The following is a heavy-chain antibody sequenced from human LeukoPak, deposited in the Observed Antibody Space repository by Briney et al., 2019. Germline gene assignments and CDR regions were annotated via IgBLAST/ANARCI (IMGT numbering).Heavy chain of an antibody. CDR3: ARVVSSVDY. CDR2: ISSGGETM. D-gene: IGHD6-19*01. J-gene: IGHJ4*02. V-gene: IGHV3-48*03. Sequence: PGGSLRLSCAASGFTLSPYEMNWVRQAPGKGLEWVSYISSGGETMYYADSVKGRFTISRDNAKNSLYLQMNSLRVEDTAVYYCARVVSSVDYWGQGTLVTVSS. CDR1: GFTLSPYE.